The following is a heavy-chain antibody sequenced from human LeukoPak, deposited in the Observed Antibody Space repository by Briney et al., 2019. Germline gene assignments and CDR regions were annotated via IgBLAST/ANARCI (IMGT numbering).Heavy chain of an antibody. V-gene: IGHV1-46*01. CDR3: ARDLYRRYYDNSGYAFDY. J-gene: IGHJ4*02. D-gene: IGHD3-22*01. CDR2: INPSGGST. Sequence: ASVKVSCNASGYIFTSYHIHWVRQAPGQGLEWMGIINPSGGSTNYAQKFQGRVTMTRDTSTSTVYMELSSLRSEDTAVYYCARDLYRRYYDNSGYAFDYWGQGTLVTVSS. CDR1: GYIFTSYH.